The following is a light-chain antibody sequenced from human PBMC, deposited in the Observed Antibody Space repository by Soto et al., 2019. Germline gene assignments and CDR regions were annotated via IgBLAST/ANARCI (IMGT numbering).Light chain of an antibody. CDR2: DVS. Sequence: QSALTQPASVSGSPGQSITISCTGTSSDVGGYNYVSWYQQHPGKATKLMIYDVSNRPSGVSNRFSGSKSGNTASLTISGLQAEDAADYYCRSYTSSSTLVVFGGGTQLTVL. CDR3: RSYTSSSTLVV. J-gene: IGLJ2*01. CDR1: SSDVGGYNY. V-gene: IGLV2-14*01.